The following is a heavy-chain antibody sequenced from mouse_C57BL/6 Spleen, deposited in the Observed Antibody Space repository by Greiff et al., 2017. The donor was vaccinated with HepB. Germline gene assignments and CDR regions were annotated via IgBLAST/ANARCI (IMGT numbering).Heavy chain of an antibody. D-gene: IGHD2-4*01. CDR3: ARDYGGAWFAY. V-gene: IGHV1-82*01. CDR1: GYAFSSSW. J-gene: IGHJ3*01. CDR2: IYPGDGDT. Sequence: QVQLQQSGPELVKPGASVKISCKASGYAFSSSWMNWVKQRPGKGLEWIGRIYPGDGDTNYNGKFKGKATLTADKSSSTAYMQLSSLTSEDSAVYFCARDYGGAWFAYWGQGTLVTVSA.